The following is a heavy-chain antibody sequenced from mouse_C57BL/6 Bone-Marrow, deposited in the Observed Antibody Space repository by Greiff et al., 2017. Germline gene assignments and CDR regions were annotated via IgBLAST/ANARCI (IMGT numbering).Heavy chain of an antibody. CDR3: TPPYGTFAY. CDR1: GFNIKDDY. Sequence: VQLQQSGAELVRPGASVKLSCTASGFNIKDDYMHWVKQRPEQGLEWIGWIDPENGDTEYASKFQGKATITADTSSNTAYLQLSSLTSEDTAVYYCTPPYGTFAYWGQGTLVTVSA. V-gene: IGHV14-4*01. D-gene: IGHD1-1*02. J-gene: IGHJ3*01. CDR2: IDPENGDT.